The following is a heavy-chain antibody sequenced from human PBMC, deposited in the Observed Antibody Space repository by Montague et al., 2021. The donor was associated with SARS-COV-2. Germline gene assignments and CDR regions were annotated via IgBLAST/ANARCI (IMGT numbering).Heavy chain of an antibody. CDR3: ALNYFRVRSWYGMDV. D-gene: IGHD3-10*01. V-gene: IGHV4-31*03. J-gene: IGHJ6*02. Sequence: TLSLTCTVSGGSINSGGYYWSWIRQHPGKGLEWIGYIYYSGSTYYNPSLKSRVTISVDTSKNQFSLKLSSVTAADTAVYYCALNYFRVRSWYGMDVWGQGTTVTVSS. CDR1: GGSINSGGYY. CDR2: IYYSGST.